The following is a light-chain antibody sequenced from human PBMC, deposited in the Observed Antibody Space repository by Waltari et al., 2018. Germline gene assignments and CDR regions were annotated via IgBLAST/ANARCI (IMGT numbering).Light chain of an antibody. Sequence: VLTQSPATLSWSPGERATLSCRASQIVANYLACYQQKPRQAPRLLIYDVSNRATDIPARFSGSGFATDFTLTISDLKPEDIAVYYCQQRNKWPVTFGGGTKVEIK. CDR1: QIVANY. J-gene: IGKJ4*01. CDR2: DVS. V-gene: IGKV3-11*01. CDR3: QQRNKWPVT.